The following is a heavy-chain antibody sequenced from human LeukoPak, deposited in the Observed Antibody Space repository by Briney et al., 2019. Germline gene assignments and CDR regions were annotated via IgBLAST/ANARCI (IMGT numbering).Heavy chain of an antibody. CDR1: GFTFDDYA. CDR3: TRAPIVVVPAATSEYFQH. J-gene: IGHJ1*01. CDR2: ISWNSGSI. Sequence: GGSLRLSCAASGFTFDDYAMHWVRQAPGKGLEWVSGISWNSGSIGYADSVKGRFTISRDNAKNSLYLQMNSLRAEDTALYYCTRAPIVVVPAATSEYFQHWGQGTLVTVSS. V-gene: IGHV3-9*01. D-gene: IGHD2-2*01.